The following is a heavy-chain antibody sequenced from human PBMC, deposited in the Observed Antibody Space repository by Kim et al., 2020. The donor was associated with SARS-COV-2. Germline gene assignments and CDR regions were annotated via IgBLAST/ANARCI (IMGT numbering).Heavy chain of an antibody. Sequence: GGSLRLSCAASGFTFSSYSMNWVRQAPGKGLEWVSYISSSSSTIYYADSVKGRFTISRDNAKNSLYLQMNSLRDEDTAVYYCARVNYDYVWGSYLDYWGQGTLVTVSS. V-gene: IGHV3-48*02. CDR1: GFTFSSYS. CDR3: ARVNYDYVWGSYLDY. CDR2: ISSSSSTI. J-gene: IGHJ4*02. D-gene: IGHD3-16*02.